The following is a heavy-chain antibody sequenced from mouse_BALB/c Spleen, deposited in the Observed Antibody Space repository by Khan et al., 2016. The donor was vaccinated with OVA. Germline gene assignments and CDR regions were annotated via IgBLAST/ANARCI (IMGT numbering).Heavy chain of an antibody. CDR1: GYTFTKYW. CDR2: INTTSGYP. CDR3: TIDSIDY. V-gene: IGHV1-7*01. J-gene: IGHJ2*01. D-gene: IGHD2-5*01. Sequence: QVQLMESGPELVKPGESVKMSCKASGYTFTKYWMHWVKQRPGKGLEWIGCINTTSGYPEYNEKFKDRATLSADTSSSTAYMQLSSLTSEDSAIYYWTIDSIDYWGQGTTLTVSS.